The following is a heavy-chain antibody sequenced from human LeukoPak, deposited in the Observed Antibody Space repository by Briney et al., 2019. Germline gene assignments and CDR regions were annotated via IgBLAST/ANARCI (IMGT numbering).Heavy chain of an antibody. CDR1: GYTFTCYY. Sequence: ASVKVSCKASGYTFTCYYMHWVRQAPGQGLEWMGWINPNSGGTNYAQKFQGRVTMTRDTSISTAYMELSRLRSDDTAVYYCARAEEVGSGWYRWFDPWGQGTLVTVSS. V-gene: IGHV1-2*02. CDR2: INPNSGGT. CDR3: ARAEEVGSGWYRWFDP. D-gene: IGHD6-19*01. J-gene: IGHJ5*02.